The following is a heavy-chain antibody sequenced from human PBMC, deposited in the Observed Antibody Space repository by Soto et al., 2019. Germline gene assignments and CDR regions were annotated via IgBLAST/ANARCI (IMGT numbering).Heavy chain of an antibody. CDR3: TRDSWHLAAADY. J-gene: IGHJ4*02. CDR1: GFTFGDYA. Sequence: PGGSLRLSCSSSGFTFGDYAMSWFRQAPGRGPEWVSFIRSNSFGGTTEYAASVRGRFTMSRDDPKSTVYLQMNSLKTEDTAVYYCTRDSWHLAAADYWGQGTLVTVSS. CDR2: IRSNSFGGTT. D-gene: IGHD6-25*01. V-gene: IGHV3-49*03.